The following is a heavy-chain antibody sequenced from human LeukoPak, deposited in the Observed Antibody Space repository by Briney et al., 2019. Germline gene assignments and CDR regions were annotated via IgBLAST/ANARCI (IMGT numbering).Heavy chain of an antibody. J-gene: IGHJ4*02. Sequence: GGSLRLSCAASGFTFSSYGMHWVRQAPGKGLEWVAVISYDGSNKYYADSVKGQFTISRDNSKNTLYLQMNSLRAEDTAVYYCANSQQWLVSDYWGQGTLVTVSS. D-gene: IGHD6-19*01. V-gene: IGHV3-30*18. CDR2: ISYDGSNK. CDR3: ANSQQWLVSDY. CDR1: GFTFSSYG.